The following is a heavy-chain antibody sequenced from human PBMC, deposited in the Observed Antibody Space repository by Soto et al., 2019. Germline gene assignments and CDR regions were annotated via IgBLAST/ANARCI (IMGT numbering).Heavy chain of an antibody. CDR1: GFHFISYI. CDR3: ARDQHDYYDSSGYSHYYYYGMDG. V-gene: IGHV3-21*01. D-gene: IGHD3-22*01. Sequence: GGSLSLCCASSGFHFISYIMNLVHPAPGKGLEWVSSISSSSSYIYYADSVKGRFTISRDNAKNSLYLQMNSLRAEDTAVYYCARDQHDYYDSSGYSHYYYYGMDGWGQGNTVTFS. CDR2: ISSSSSYI. J-gene: IGHJ6*02.